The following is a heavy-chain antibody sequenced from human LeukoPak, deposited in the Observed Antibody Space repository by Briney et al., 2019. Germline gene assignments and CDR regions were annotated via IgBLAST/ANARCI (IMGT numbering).Heavy chain of an antibody. CDR2: ISGSGGNT. CDR1: GFTFRSYA. D-gene: IGHD4-17*01. J-gene: IGHJ4*02. V-gene: IGHV3-23*01. Sequence: GGSLRLSCAASGFTFRSYAMTWVRQAPGKGLEWVSGISGSGGNTYYADSVKGRFTISRDNSKNTLYLEMNSLRAEDTAVYYCAKDPLFGDYLSPGPYWGRGTLVTVSS. CDR3: AKDPLFGDYLSPGPY.